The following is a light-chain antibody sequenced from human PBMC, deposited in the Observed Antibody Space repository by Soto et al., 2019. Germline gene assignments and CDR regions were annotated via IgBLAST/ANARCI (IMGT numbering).Light chain of an antibody. CDR3: QQYGSSPRT. V-gene: IGKV3-20*01. Sequence: EIVLTQSPGTLSLSPGERATLSCRASQSVSSSYLAWYQQKPGQAPGLLMYGASSRATGIPDRFSGSGSGTDLTLTISRLEPEDSAVYYCQQYGSSPRTFGQGTKLEIK. CDR1: QSVSSSY. J-gene: IGKJ2*01. CDR2: GAS.